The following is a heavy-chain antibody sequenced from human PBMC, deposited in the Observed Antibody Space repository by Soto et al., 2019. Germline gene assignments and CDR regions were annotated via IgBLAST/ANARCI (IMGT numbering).Heavy chain of an antibody. Sequence: QVVLLQSGAEVKEPGSSVRLSCQVSGSTFNNFAFSWVRQAPGQGPEWLGGIVVMSNAADYLQRFQDRVMITADTSTSTLYMELGSLTFDDTAVYYCARAIKRWEVNYYFDYWGQGTLVTVSS. CDR2: IVVMSNAA. D-gene: IGHD1-26*01. J-gene: IGHJ4*02. CDR3: ARAIKRWEVNYYFDY. V-gene: IGHV1-69*06. CDR1: GSTFNNFA.